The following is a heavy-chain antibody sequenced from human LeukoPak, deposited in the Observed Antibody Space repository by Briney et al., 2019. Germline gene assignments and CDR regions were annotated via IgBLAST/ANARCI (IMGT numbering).Heavy chain of an antibody. J-gene: IGHJ4*02. V-gene: IGHV4-39*07. CDR3: ARVLAYSSSWYRWDY. CDR2: INHSGST. Sequence: SETLSLTCTVSGGSVSSGSYYWSWIRQPPGKGLEWIGEINHSGSTNYNPSLKSRVTISVDTSKNQFSLKLSSVTAADTAVYYCARVLAYSSSWYRWDYWGQGTLVTVSS. D-gene: IGHD6-13*01. CDR1: GGSVSSGSYY.